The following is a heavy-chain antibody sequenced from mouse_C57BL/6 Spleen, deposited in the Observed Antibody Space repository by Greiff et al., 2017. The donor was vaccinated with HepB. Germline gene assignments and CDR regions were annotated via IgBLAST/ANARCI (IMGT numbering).Heavy chain of an antibody. CDR3: AKTPYYGDDDEGYYYAMDY. CDR2: IWRGGST. D-gene: IGHD2-9*01. Sequence: VHLVESGPGLVQPSQSLSITCTVSGFSLTSYGVHWVRQSPGKGLEWLGVIWRGGSTDYNAAFMSRLSITKDNSKSQVFFKMNSLQADDTAIYYCAKTPYYGDDDEGYYYAMDYWGQGTSVTVSS. J-gene: IGHJ4*01. CDR1: GFSLTSYG. V-gene: IGHV2-5*01.